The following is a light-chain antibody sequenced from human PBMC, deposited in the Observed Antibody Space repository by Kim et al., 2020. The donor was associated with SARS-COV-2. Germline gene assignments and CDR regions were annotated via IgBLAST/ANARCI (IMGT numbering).Light chain of an antibody. V-gene: IGLV2-14*01. CDR2: DVS. J-gene: IGLJ3*02. Sequence: QSVLTQPASVSGSPGQSITISCTGTSSDVGGYNYVSWYQQHPGKAPKLMIYDVSKRPSGVSNRFSGSKSGNTASPTISGLQAEDEADYYCSSYTSSSTWVFGGGTQLTVL. CDR1: SSDVGGYNY. CDR3: SSYTSSSTWV.